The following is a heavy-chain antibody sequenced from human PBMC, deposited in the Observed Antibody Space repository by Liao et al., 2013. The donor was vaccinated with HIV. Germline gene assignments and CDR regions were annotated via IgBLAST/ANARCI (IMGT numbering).Heavy chain of an antibody. CDR2: IHYSGST. J-gene: IGHJ4*02. V-gene: IGHV4-59*01. D-gene: IGHD5-24*01. CDR3: ARWLGNNHGLDY. CDR1: GGSISGYY. Sequence: QVQLQESGPGLVKSSETLSLTCTVSGGSISGYYWSWIRQIPGKGLEWIGYIHYSGSTNYNPSFKSRVTIAVDMSKNQVSLKLRSVTAADTAVYFCARWLGNNHGLDYWGQGTLVPV.